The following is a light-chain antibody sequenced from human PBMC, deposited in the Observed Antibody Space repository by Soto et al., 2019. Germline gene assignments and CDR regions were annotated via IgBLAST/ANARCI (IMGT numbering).Light chain of an antibody. V-gene: IGKV3-15*01. J-gene: IGKJ4*01. CDR3: QQYGDWPLT. Sequence: EIVLTQSPATLSVSPGERATLSCRASQGVGNNFAWYQQKPGQAPRLLIFATSPRATGFPARFSGSGSGTEFTLTISSLQSEDFAVYYCQQYGDWPLTFGGGAKVEVE. CDR1: QGVGNN. CDR2: ATS.